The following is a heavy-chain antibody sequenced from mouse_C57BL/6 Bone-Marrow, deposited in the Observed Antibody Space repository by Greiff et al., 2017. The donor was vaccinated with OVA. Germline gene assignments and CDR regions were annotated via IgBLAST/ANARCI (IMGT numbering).Heavy chain of an antibody. Sequence: EVKLVESGGGLVQSGRSLRLSCATSGFTFSDFYMEWVRQAPGKGLEWIAASRNNANDYTTEYSASVKGRFIVSRDTSQSILYLQMNALRAEDTAIYYCASPIDYDYDRGQYYAMDYWGQGTSVTVSS. CDR1: GFTFSDFY. J-gene: IGHJ4*01. CDR3: ASPIDYDYDRGQYYAMDY. D-gene: IGHD2-4*01. CDR2: SRNNANDYTT. V-gene: IGHV7-1*01.